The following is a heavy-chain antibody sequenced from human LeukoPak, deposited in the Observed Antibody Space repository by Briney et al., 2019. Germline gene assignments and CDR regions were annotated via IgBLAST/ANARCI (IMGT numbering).Heavy chain of an antibody. V-gene: IGHV1-69*13. D-gene: IGHD3-10*01. CDR3: AARLATVDGDWFES. CDR2: IVPFVDAT. J-gene: IGHJ5*01. CDR1: GDTFNSYS. Sequence: VASVKVSCKTSGDTFNSYSFTWVRQAPGQGFEWLGAIVPFVDATNYAQKFQDRVTITADASTNTVFMQLSSLKSDDSAVYFCAARLATVDGDWFESWGQGTLVTVSS.